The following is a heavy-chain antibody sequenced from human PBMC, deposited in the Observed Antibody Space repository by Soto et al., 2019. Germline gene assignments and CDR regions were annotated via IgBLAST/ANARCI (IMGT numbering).Heavy chain of an antibody. CDR1: GIVFSDY. CDR2: ISGSGRTR. D-gene: IGHD3-16*01. Sequence: QVQLVESGGGLVKPGGSLRLSCAASGIVFSDYMSWVRQAPGKGLEWLSYISGSGRTRYSADSVKGRFTISRDNATNSLYLQMNNVSTEDPAVYYCARVPFPWGWVDPWGQGKLVTVSS. V-gene: IGHV3-11*01. CDR3: ARVPFPWGWVDP. J-gene: IGHJ5*02.